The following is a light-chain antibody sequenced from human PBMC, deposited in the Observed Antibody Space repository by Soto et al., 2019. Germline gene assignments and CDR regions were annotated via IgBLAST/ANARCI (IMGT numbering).Light chain of an antibody. CDR2: GAS. Sequence: EIQMTQSPSSLSASVGDRVTLTCRASQRISSNLAWYQQKPGRAPKLLIFGASTLQSGVPSRFSGSGSGTDFTLTISSLQPEDFATYFCQKINAYPPWTVGQGTKVDIK. CDR3: QKINAYPPWT. J-gene: IGKJ1*01. V-gene: IGKV1-9*01. CDR1: QRISSN.